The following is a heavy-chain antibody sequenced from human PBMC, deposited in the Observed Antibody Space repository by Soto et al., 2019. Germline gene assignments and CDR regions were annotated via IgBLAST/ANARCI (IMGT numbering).Heavy chain of an antibody. Sequence: GGSLRLSCAASGFTFDDYAMHWVRQAPGKGLEWISGIRWNSASIAYADSVKGRFTISRDNAKNSVYLQMNSLRAEDTALYYCAKDMRAGSGGYYGMDAWGQGTTVTVSS. V-gene: IGHV3-9*01. J-gene: IGHJ6*02. CDR3: AKDMRAGSGGYYGMDA. CDR1: GFTFDDYA. CDR2: IRWNSASI. D-gene: IGHD3-10*01.